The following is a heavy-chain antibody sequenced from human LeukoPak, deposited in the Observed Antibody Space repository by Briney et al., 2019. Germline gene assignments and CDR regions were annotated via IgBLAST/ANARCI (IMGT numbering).Heavy chain of an antibody. D-gene: IGHD3-10*01. J-gene: IGHJ5*02. CDR1: GFTFSSFE. V-gene: IGHV3-48*03. CDR3: ASYGSVNL. CDR2: ISSSGTTI. Sequence: PGGSLRLSCVASGFTFSSFEMNWVRQAPGKGLEWVSYISSSGTTISYADSVKGRFTISRDNANNSLYLQMNSLRVEDTAFYHCASYGSVNLWGQGTLVTVSS.